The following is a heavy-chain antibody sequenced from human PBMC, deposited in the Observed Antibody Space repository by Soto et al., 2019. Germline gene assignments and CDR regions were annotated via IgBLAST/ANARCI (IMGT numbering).Heavy chain of an antibody. CDR3: ARVSADSSSWSPDY. CDR1: GFTVSSNY. D-gene: IGHD6-13*01. J-gene: IGHJ4*02. V-gene: IGHV3-66*01. CDR2: IYSGGST. Sequence: EVQLVESGGGLVQPGGSLRLSCAASGFTVSSNYMTWVRQAPGKGLEWVSIIYSGGSTYYADSVKGRFTISRDSSKNTLYLQMNSLRAEDTAVYYCARVSADSSSWSPDYWGQGTLVTVSS.